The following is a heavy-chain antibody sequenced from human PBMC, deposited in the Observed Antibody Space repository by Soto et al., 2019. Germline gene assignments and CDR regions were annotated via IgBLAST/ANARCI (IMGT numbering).Heavy chain of an antibody. J-gene: IGHJ4*02. V-gene: IGHV3-30-3*01. CDR1: GFTFSSYA. D-gene: IGHD3-3*01. Sequence: GSLRLSCAASGFTFSSYAMHWVRQAPGKGLEWVAVISYDGSNKYYADSVKGRFTISRDNSKNTLYLQMSSLRAEDTAVYYCARYEKWLLYRCLDYWGQGTLVTV. CDR2: ISYDGSNK. CDR3: ARYEKWLLYRCLDY.